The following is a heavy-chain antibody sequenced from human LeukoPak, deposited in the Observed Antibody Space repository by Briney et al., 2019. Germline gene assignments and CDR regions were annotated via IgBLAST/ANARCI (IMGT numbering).Heavy chain of an antibody. CDR3: ARGSPTDSGSYFYYYYYYMDV. V-gene: IGHV7-4-1*02. CDR1: GYTFTSYA. CDR2: INTNTGNP. Sequence: ASVKVSCKASGYTFTSYAMNWVRQAPGQGLEWMGWINTNTGNPTYAQGFTGRFVFSLDTSVSTAYLQISSLKAEDTAVYYCARGSPTDSGSYFYYYYYYMDVWGKGTTVTVSS. J-gene: IGHJ6*03. D-gene: IGHD1-26*01.